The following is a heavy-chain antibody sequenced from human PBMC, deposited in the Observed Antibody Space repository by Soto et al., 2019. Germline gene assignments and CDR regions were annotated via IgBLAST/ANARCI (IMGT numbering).Heavy chain of an antibody. V-gene: IGHV3-30*03. Sequence: QVQLVESGGGVVQPGRSLRLSCAASGFTFSSYDMHWVRQAPGKGLEWVAVISYDGSHKYYADSVKGRFTISRDNSKNTMLLQMHSLTAEDTAVYYCAIDNLQEWRAFDIWGQGTMVTVSS. D-gene: IGHD3-3*01. J-gene: IGHJ3*02. CDR2: ISYDGSHK. CDR1: GFTFSSYD. CDR3: AIDNLQEWRAFDI.